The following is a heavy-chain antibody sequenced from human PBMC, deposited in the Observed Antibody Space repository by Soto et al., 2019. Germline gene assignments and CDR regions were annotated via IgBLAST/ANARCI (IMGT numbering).Heavy chain of an antibody. CDR3: ARARQVRFLDWFDP. D-gene: IGHD3-3*01. Sequence: EVQLVESGGGLVKPGGSLRLSCAASGFTFSTYSMIWVRQAPGKGLEWVSSITSTSSYIYYADSVRGTFTISRDNAKNPLYLQMHSLRAEDTAVYYCARARQVRFLDWFDPWGQGTLVTVSS. CDR2: ITSTSSYI. CDR1: GFTFSTYS. V-gene: IGHV3-21*06. J-gene: IGHJ5*02.